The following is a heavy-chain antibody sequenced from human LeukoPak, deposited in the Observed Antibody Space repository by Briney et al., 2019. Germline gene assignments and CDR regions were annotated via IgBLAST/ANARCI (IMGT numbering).Heavy chain of an antibody. Sequence: GESLKISCKGSGYSFTSYWIGWVRQMPGKGLEWMGIIYPGDSDTRYSPSFQGQVTISADKSISTAYLQWSSLKASDTAMYYCARHRRRNNNWSSSSGDYCGQGTLVTVSS. D-gene: IGHD6-6*01. V-gene: IGHV5-51*01. J-gene: IGHJ4*02. CDR3: ARHRRRNNNWSSSSGDY. CDR2: IYPGDSDT. CDR1: GYSFTSYW.